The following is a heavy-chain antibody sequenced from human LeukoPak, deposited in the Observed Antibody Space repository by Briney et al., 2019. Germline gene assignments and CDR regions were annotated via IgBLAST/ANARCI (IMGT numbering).Heavy chain of an antibody. D-gene: IGHD6-13*01. Sequence: GGSLRLSCAASGFIFSSFWMHWVRQVPGKGLVWVSHINSDGRTTDYADSVRGRFTISRDNAKNSLYLQMNSLRAEDTAVYYCARVGAARYSSSSAHDAFDIWGQGTMVTVSS. J-gene: IGHJ3*02. CDR2: INSDGRTT. CDR1: GFIFSSFW. V-gene: IGHV3-74*01. CDR3: ARVGAARYSSSSAHDAFDI.